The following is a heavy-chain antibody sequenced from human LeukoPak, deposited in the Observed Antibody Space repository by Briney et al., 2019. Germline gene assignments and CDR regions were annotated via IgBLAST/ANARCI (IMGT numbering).Heavy chain of an antibody. V-gene: IGHV3-21*01. D-gene: IGHD2-15*01. CDR2: ISHISSNI. CDR1: GFTFSSYS. Sequence: GGSLRLSCAASGFTFSSYSMNWVRQAPGQGLGWVSSISHISSNIYYADSVKGRFTISRDNAKNSLYLQMHSLRAEDTAVYYCGRQAAPDYWGQGTLVTVSS. J-gene: IGHJ4*02. CDR3: GRQAAPDY.